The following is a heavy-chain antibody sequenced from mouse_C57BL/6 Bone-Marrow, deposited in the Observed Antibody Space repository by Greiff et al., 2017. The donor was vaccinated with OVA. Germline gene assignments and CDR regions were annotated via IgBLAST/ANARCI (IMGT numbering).Heavy chain of an antibody. V-gene: IGHV1-52*01. CDR2: IDPSDSET. J-gene: IGHJ3*01. CDR3: ARWNYGSSYEAY. D-gene: IGHD1-1*01. CDR1: GYTFTSYW. Sequence: QVQLKQPGAELVRPGSSVKLSCKASGYTFTSYWMHWVTQRPIQGLEWIGNIDPSDSETHYNPKFKDKATLTVAKSSSTAYMQLSSLTAEDSEVYDCARWNYGSSYEAYWGQGTLVTVSA.